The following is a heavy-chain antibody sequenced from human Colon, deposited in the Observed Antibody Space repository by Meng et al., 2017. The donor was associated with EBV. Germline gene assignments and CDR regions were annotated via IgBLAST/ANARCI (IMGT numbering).Heavy chain of an antibody. V-gene: IGHV4-4*02. Sequence: QGQLRESGPALVQPSETLSLPCAVSGDSITNHNWWAWVRQPPGKGLEWIGEIPHRGSSAYNPSLKSRVSMPIDKSKNQFSLKLTSVTAADTVVYHCLRGSGGSVWGQGTLVTVSS. D-gene: IGHD3-10*01. CDR3: LRGSGGSV. CDR1: GDSITNHNW. J-gene: IGHJ1*01. CDR2: IPHRGSS.